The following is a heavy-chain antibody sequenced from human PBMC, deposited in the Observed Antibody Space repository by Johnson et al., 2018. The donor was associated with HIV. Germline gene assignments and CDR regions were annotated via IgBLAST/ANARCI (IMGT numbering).Heavy chain of an antibody. D-gene: IGHD6-13*01. CDR1: GFTFSGYW. J-gene: IGHJ3*02. Sequence: VQLVESGGGLVRPGESLRLSCVASGFTFSGYWMTWVRQAPGKGLEWVANIKHGGSEKYYADSVKGRFTISRDNSKNTLYLQMNSLRAEDTAVYYCAKSYSSSWYTDAFDIWGQGTMVTVSS. CDR3: AKSYSSSWYTDAFDI. CDR2: IKHGGSEK. V-gene: IGHV3-7*03.